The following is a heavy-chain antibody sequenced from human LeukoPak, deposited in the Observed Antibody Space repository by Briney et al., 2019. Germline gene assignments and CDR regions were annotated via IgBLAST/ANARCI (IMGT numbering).Heavy chain of an antibody. D-gene: IGHD5-18*01. CDR1: GGSISSSSYY. V-gene: IGHV4-39*01. CDR3: ARLDANVDTAMVVPEDWFDP. Sequence: SETLSLTCTVSGGSISSSSYYWGWIRQPPGKGLEWIGSIYYSGSTYYNPSLKSRVTISVDTSKNQFSLKLSSVTAADTAVYYCARLDANVDTAMVVPEDWFDPWGQGTLVTVSS. J-gene: IGHJ5*02. CDR2: IYYSGST.